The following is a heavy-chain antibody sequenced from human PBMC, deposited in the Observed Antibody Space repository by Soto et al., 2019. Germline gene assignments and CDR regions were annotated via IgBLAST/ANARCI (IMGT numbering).Heavy chain of an antibody. CDR2: IYYSGST. CDR1: GGSIGSGDYY. Sequence: SETLSLTCTVSGGSIGSGDYYWSWIRQPPGKGLEWIGYIYYSGSTYYNPSLKSRVTISVDTSKNQFSLKLSSVTAADTAVYYCACIFSGGYGYGFYYYGMDVWGQGTTVTVSS. D-gene: IGHD5-18*01. J-gene: IGHJ6*02. V-gene: IGHV4-30-4*01. CDR3: ACIFSGGYGYGFYYYGMDV.